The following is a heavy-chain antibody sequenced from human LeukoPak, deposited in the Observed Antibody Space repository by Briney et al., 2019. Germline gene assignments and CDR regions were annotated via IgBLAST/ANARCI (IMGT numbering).Heavy chain of an antibody. D-gene: IGHD3-10*01. CDR1: GYSISSGYY. CDR2: IYHSGST. J-gene: IGHJ4*02. CDR3: ARVYGSGSRYFDY. V-gene: IGHV4-38-2*01. Sequence: SETLSLTCGVSGYSISSGYYWGWIRQPPGKGLDCIGTIYHSGSTFYNPSLKSRVTISVDTSKNQFSLKLSSVTAADTAVYYCARVYGSGSRYFDYWGQGTLVTVSS.